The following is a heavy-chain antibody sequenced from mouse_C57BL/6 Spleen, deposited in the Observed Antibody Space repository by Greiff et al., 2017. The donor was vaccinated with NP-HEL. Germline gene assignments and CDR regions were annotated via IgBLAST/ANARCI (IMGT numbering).Heavy chain of an antibody. V-gene: IGHV2-2*01. Sequence: VQLQQSGPGLVQPSQSLSITCTVSGFSLTSYGVHWVRQSPGKGLEWLGVIWSGGSTDYNAAFISRLSISKDNSKSQVFFKMNNLQADDTAIYYCASYDYGSYWYFDVWGTGTTVTVSS. CDR3: ASYDYGSYWYFDV. CDR1: GFSLTSYG. CDR2: IWSGGST. J-gene: IGHJ1*03. D-gene: IGHD2-4*01.